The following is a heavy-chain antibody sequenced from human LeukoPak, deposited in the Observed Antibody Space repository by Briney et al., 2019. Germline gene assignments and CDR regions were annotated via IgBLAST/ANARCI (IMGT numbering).Heavy chain of an antibody. CDR1: GYTFTGYY. CDR2: INPNSGGT. D-gene: IGHD6-19*01. J-gene: IGHJ4*02. V-gene: IGHV1-2*02. CDR3: ARDRVPVAGTGYYFDY. Sequence: ASVKVSCKASGYTFTGYYMHWVRQAPGQGLEWMGWINPNSGGTNYAQKFQGRVTMTRDTSISTAYMELSSLRSEDTAVYYCARDRVPVAGTGYYFDYWGQGTLVTVSS.